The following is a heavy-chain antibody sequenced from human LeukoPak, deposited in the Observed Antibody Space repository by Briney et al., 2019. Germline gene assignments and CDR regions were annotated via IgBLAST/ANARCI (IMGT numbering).Heavy chain of an antibody. Sequence: PSETLSLTCTVSGDSISGYYWSWIRQPPGKGLEWIGYIYTSGSTNYNPSLRSRVTISVDTSKSRFSLKLGSVTAADPAVYFCARQFSSSSSFDYWGQGTLVTVSS. CDR3: ARQFSSSSSFDY. V-gene: IGHV4-4*09. D-gene: IGHD6-6*01. CDR1: GDSISGYY. CDR2: IYTSGST. J-gene: IGHJ4*02.